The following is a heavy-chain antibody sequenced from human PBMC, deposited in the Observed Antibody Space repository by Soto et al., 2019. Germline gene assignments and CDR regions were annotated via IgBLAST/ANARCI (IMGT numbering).Heavy chain of an antibody. Sequence: QITLKESGPTLVKPTQTLTLTCTFSGFSLSTSGVGVGWIRQPPGKALECLALIYWDDDKRYSPSLRSRLTITKDTSKNQVTLTMTNMDPVDTATYYCVHAKSITMVPLSWFDPWGQGTLVTVSS. CDR2: IYWDDDK. CDR3: VHAKSITMVPLSWFDP. CDR1: GFSLSTSGVG. D-gene: IGHD3-10*01. J-gene: IGHJ5*02. V-gene: IGHV2-5*02.